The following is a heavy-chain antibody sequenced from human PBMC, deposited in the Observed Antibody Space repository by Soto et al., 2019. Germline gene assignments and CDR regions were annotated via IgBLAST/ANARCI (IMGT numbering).Heavy chain of an antibody. Sequence: AETLSLTCTVSGGSISSSSYYWGWIRQPPGKGLEWIGSIYYSGSTYYNPSLKSRVTISVDTSKNQFSLKLSSVTAADTAVYYCARHLSYYYDSSGYYPFFDYWGQGTLVTVS. V-gene: IGHV4-39*01. CDR2: IYYSGST. CDR3: ARHLSYYYDSSGYYPFFDY. J-gene: IGHJ4*02. D-gene: IGHD3-22*01. CDR1: GGSISSSSYY.